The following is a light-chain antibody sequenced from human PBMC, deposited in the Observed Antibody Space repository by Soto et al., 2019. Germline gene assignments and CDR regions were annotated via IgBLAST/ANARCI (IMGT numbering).Light chain of an antibody. J-gene: IGLJ3*02. CDR2: GNN. Sequence: QSVLTQPPSASGTPGQRVTISCSGSSSNIGRNTVNWYQQFPGTAPKLLIYGNNQRPSWVPDRFYGSKSGTSASLAISGLQSEDEADYYCAAWDESLSGPVFGGGTKLTVL. CDR3: AAWDESLSGPV. CDR1: SSNIGRNT. V-gene: IGLV1-44*01.